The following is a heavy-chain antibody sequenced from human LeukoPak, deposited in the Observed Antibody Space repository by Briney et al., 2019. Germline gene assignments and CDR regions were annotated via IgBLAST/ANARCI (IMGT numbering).Heavy chain of an antibody. J-gene: IGHJ3*02. CDR2: IYPGDSDI. CDR1: GYTFTDYW. D-gene: IGHD1-1*01. V-gene: IGHV5-51*01. Sequence: VESLKISCKASGYTFTDYWVGWVRQMPGKGLEWMGIIYPGDSDIRYTPSFQGQVTISADKPISTAYLQWSSLKASDTAMYYCARQRSPTTRDAFAIWGQGTMGTVSS. CDR3: ARQRSPTTRDAFAI.